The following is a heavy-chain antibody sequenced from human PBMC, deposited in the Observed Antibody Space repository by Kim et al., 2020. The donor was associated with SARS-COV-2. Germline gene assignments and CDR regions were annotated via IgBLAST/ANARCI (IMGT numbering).Heavy chain of an antibody. V-gene: IGHV3-21*01. D-gene: IGHD3-16*02. CDR2: ISSISSYI. J-gene: IGHJ5*02. Sequence: GGSLRLSCAASGFTFSSYSMNWVRQAPGKGLEWVSSISSISSYIYYADSVKGRFTISRDNAKNSLYLQMNSLRAEDTAVYYCARDSYIWGSYRYGGYNWFDPWGQGTLVTVSS. CDR3: ARDSYIWGSYRYGGYNWFDP. CDR1: GFTFSSYS.